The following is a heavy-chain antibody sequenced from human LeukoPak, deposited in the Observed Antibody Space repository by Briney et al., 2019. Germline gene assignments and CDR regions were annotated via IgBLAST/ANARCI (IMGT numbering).Heavy chain of an antibody. CDR3: ARNTAPDY. Sequence: PSETLSLICTVSGGSISSYYWSWIRQPPGKGLEWIGYIYYSGSTNYNPPLKSRVTISVDTSKNQFSLKLSSVTAADTAVYYCARNTAPDYWGQGTLVTVSS. D-gene: IGHD5-18*01. V-gene: IGHV4-59*01. CDR1: GGSISSYY. CDR2: IYYSGST. J-gene: IGHJ4*02.